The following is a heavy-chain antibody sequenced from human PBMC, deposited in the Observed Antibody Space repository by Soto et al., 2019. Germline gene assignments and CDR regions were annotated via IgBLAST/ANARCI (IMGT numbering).Heavy chain of an antibody. J-gene: IGHJ6*03. CDR2: IYPGDSDT. D-gene: IGHD2-15*01. V-gene: IGHV5-51*01. Sequence: GESLKISCKGSGYSFTSYWIGWVRQMPGKGLEWMGIIYPGDSDTRYSPSFQGQVTISADKSISTAYLQWSSLKASDTAMYYCARVQAFVVAAIYYMDVWGKGTTVTVSS. CDR1: GYSFTSYW. CDR3: ARVQAFVVAAIYYMDV.